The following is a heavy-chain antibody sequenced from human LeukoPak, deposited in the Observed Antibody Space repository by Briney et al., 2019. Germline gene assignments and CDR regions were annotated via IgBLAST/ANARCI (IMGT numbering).Heavy chain of an antibody. D-gene: IGHD2-21*01. CDR1: GGSISSSNW. Sequence: SGTLSLTCAVSGGSISSSNWWSWIRQPPGKGLEWIGEIYHSGSTNYNPSLKSRVTISEDTSKNQFSLKLSPVTAADTAVYYCARGRALFDWGQGTLVTVSS. CDR3: ARGRALFD. V-gene: IGHV4-4*02. J-gene: IGHJ4*02. CDR2: IYHSGST.